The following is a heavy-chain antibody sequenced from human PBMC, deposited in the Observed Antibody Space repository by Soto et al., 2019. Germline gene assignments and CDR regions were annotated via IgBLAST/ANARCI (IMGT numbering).Heavy chain of an antibody. CDR1: GFTFSSYW. CDR3: AKSLGSPGWFDP. CDR2: ISGSGGST. Sequence: EVQLVESGGGLVQPGGSLRLSCAASGFTFSSYWMHWVRQVPGEGLVWVSAISGSGGSTYYADSVKGRFTISRDNSKNTLYLQMNSLRAEDTAVYYCAKSLGSPGWFDPWGQGTLVTVSS. J-gene: IGHJ5*02. D-gene: IGHD7-27*01. V-gene: IGHV3-23*04.